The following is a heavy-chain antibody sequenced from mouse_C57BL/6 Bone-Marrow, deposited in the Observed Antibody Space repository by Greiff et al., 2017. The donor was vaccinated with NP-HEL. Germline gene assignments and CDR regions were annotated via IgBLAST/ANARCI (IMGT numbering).Heavy chain of an antibody. J-gene: IGHJ3*01. V-gene: IGHV5-4*01. CDR3: ARDRGGRGFAY. D-gene: IGHD3-1*01. CDR1: GFTFSSYA. CDR2: ISDGGSYT. Sequence: EVKLMESGGGLVKPGGSLKLSCAASGFTFSSYAMSWVRQTPEKRLEWVATISDGGSYTYYPDNVKGRFTIARDNAKNNLYLQMSHLKSEDTAMDYCARDRGGRGFAYWGQGTLVTVSA.